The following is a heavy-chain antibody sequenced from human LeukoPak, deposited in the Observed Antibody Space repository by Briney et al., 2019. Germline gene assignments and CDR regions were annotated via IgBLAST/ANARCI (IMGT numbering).Heavy chain of an antibody. CDR1: GGSFSGYY. J-gene: IGHJ5*02. CDR3: AKGKGGYSSGWYNWFDP. CDR2: INHSGST. V-gene: IGHV4-34*01. D-gene: IGHD6-19*01. Sequence: SETLSLTCAVYGGSFSGYYWSWIRQPPGKGLEWIGEINHSGSTNYNPSLKSRVTISVDTSKNQFSLKLSSVTAADTAVYYCAKGKGGYSSGWYNWFDPWGQGTLVTVSS.